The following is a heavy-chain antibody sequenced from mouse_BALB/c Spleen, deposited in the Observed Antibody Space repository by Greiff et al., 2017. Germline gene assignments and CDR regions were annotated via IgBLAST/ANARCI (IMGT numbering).Heavy chain of an antibody. D-gene: IGHD1-2*01. V-gene: IGHV1-7*01. CDR2: INPSTGYT. J-gene: IGHJ4*01. Sequence: QVQLQQSGAELAKPGASVKMSCKASGYTFTSYWMHWVKQRPGQGLEWIGYINPSTGYTEYNQKFKDKATLTADKSSSTAYMQLSSLTSEDSAVYYCAREGYGYGAMDYWGQGTSVTVSS. CDR1: GYTFTSYW. CDR3: AREGYGYGAMDY.